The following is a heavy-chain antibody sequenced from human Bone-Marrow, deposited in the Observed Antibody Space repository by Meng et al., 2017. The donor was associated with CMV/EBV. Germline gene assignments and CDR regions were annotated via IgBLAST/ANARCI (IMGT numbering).Heavy chain of an antibody. V-gene: IGHV4-34*01. CDR2: IKHRADT. CDR3: ARDEEGILGH. J-gene: IGHJ4*02. Sequence: SLTCAVYGGSFSGYYWSWIRQPPGKGLEWIGAIKHRADTNYNPSLKSRVTISLDMSKNQFSLNLKSVTAAATAVYFCARDEEGILGHWGQGTLVTVSS. CDR1: GGSFSGYY. D-gene: IGHD3-16*01.